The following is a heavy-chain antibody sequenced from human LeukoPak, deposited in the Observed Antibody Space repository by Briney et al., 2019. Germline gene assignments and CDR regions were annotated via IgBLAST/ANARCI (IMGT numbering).Heavy chain of an antibody. D-gene: IGHD2-21*01. V-gene: IGHV3-11*04. Sequence: PGGSLRLSCAASGFTFSDYYMSWIRQAPGKGLEWVSYISSSGSTIYYADSVKDRFTISRDNAKNSLYLQMNSLRVEDTAVYYCARHLFSGWFDPWGQGTLVTVSS. CDR2: ISSSGSTI. CDR1: GFTFSDYY. CDR3: ARHLFSGWFDP. J-gene: IGHJ5*02.